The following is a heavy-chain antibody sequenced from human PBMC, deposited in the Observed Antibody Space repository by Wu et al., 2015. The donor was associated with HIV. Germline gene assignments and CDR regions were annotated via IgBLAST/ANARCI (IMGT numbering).Heavy chain of an antibody. Sequence: QVQLVQSGAEVKKPGASVKVSCKASGYTFTSYGISWVRQAPGQGLEWMGWISAYNGNTNYAQKLQGRVTMTTDTSTSTAYMELRSLRSDDTAVYYCARVGLPITMVRGVILGPARDYYYYGMGVWGQGTTVTVSS. V-gene: IGHV1-18*01. CDR1: GYTFTSYG. D-gene: IGHD3-10*01. CDR2: ISAYNGNT. CDR3: ARVGLPITMVRGVILGPARDYYYYGMGV. J-gene: IGHJ6*02.